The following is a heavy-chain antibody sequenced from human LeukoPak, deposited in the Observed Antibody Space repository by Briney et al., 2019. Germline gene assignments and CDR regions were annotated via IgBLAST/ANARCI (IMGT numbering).Heavy chain of an antibody. Sequence: SETLSLTCAVSGGSISSGGYYWSWIRQPPGKGLEWIGYIYYSGSTNYNPSLKSRVTISVDTSKNQFSLKLSSVTAADTAVYYCARRASTFGQNYFDYWRQGTLVTVSS. CDR3: ARRASTFGQNYFDY. J-gene: IGHJ4*02. D-gene: IGHD3-10*01. V-gene: IGHV4-61*08. CDR2: IYYSGST. CDR1: GGSISSGGYY.